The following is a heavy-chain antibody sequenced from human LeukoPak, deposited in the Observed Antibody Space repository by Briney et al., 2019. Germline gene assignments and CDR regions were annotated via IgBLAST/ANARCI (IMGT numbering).Heavy chain of an antibody. Sequence: GSLRLSCAASGFTFSSYEMNWVRQAPGKGLEWVSYISSSGSTIYYADSEKGRFTISRDNAKNSLYLQMNSLRAEDTAVYYCARAFHYYDSSGKPYYFDYWGQGTLVTVSS. CDR2: ISSSGSTI. CDR1: GFTFSSYE. J-gene: IGHJ4*02. CDR3: ARAFHYYDSSGKPYYFDY. D-gene: IGHD3-22*01. V-gene: IGHV3-48*03.